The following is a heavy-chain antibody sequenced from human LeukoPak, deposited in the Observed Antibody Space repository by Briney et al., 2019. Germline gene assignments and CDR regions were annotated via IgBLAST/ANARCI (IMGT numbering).Heavy chain of an antibody. V-gene: IGHV4-59*01. CDR1: GGSIGSYY. D-gene: IGHD1-26*01. CDR2: IYYSGST. CDR3: ARWSIAIVGAPKGGWFDP. Sequence: SETLSLTCTVSGGSIGSYYWSWIRQPPGKGLEWIGYIYYSGSTNYNPSLKSRVTISVDTSKNQFSLKLSSVTAADTAVYYCARWSIAIVGAPKGGWFDPWGQGTLVTVSS. J-gene: IGHJ5*02.